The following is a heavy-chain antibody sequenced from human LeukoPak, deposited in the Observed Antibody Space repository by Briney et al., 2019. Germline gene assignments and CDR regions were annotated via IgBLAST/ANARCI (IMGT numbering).Heavy chain of an antibody. Sequence: GGSLRLSCATSGFPFSAYDMHWVHQAPGKGLEWVSAFGSAGDTYYPGAVKGRFTISRDYAKNSLYLQMNSLRAGDTAVYFCVRGALPGDNWYFDLWGRGTLVTVSS. V-gene: IGHV3-13*01. J-gene: IGHJ2*01. CDR1: GFPFSAYD. CDR2: FGSAGDT. CDR3: VRGALPGDNWYFDL.